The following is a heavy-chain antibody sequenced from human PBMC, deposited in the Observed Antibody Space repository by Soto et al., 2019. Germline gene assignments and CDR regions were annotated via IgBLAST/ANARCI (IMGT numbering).Heavy chain of an antibody. CDR3: ARLRLLIAVADNFDY. J-gene: IGHJ4*02. V-gene: IGHV4-39*01. D-gene: IGHD6-19*01. CDR2: IYYSGST. CDR1: GGSISSSSYY. Sequence: SETLSLTCTVSGGSISSSSYYWGWIRQPPGKGLEWIGSIYYSGSTYYNPSLKSRVTISVDTSKNQFSLKLSSVTAADTAVYYCARLRLLIAVADNFDYWGQGTLVTVSS.